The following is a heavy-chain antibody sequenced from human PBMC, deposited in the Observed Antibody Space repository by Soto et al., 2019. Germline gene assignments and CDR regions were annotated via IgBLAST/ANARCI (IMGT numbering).Heavy chain of an antibody. CDR1: GYTFTSYA. D-gene: IGHD6-13*01. CDR3: ARPWIASAGTGYFDY. CDR2: INAGNGNT. J-gene: IGHJ4*02. Sequence: QVQLVQSGAEVKKPGASVKVSCKASGYTFTSYAMHWVRQAPGQRLEWMGWINAGNGNTKYSQKFQGRVTITRDTSASTAYMELSSLRSDDTAVYYCARPWIASAGTGYFDYWGQGTLVTVSS. V-gene: IGHV1-3*01.